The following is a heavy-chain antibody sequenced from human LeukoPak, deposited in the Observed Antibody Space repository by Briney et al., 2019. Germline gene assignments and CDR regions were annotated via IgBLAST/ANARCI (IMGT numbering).Heavy chain of an antibody. V-gene: IGHV3-30*18. CDR2: ISYDGGHK. J-gene: IGHJ4*02. D-gene: IGHD3-10*01. CDR3: AKPYGSGDY. CDR1: GFTFSSYG. Sequence: GGSLRLSCAASGFTFSSYGMHWVRQAPGKGLEWVALISYDGGHKYYADSVKGRFTISRDNTKNSLYLQMNSLRAEDTAVYYCAKPYGSGDYWGQGTLVTVSS.